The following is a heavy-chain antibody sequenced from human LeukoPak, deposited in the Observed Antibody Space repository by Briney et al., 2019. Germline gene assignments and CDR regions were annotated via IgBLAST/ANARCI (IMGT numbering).Heavy chain of an antibody. CDR3: AREGGYSYGSLGY. V-gene: IGHV1-69*05. Sequence: SVKVSCKASGGTFSSYAISWVRQAPGQGLEWMGRIIPIFGTANYAQKFQGRVTITTDESTSTAYMELSSLRSEDTAVYYCAREGGYSYGSLGYWGQGTLVTVSS. D-gene: IGHD5-18*01. J-gene: IGHJ4*02. CDR1: GGTFSSYA. CDR2: IIPIFGTA.